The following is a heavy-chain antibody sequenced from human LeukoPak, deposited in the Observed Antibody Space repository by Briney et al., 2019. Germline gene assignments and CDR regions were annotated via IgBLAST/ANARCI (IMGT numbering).Heavy chain of an antibody. CDR1: GFTFSYYA. J-gene: IGHJ4*02. Sequence: PGGSLRLSCSASGFTFSYYAMHWVRQTAGKGLEFVSGISSNGGSTYYADSLKGRFTISRDNSNNTLYLQMSSLRAEDTAVYYCARDEEGGWLRFNPMYYFDYWGQGTLVTVSS. V-gene: IGHV3-64D*09. D-gene: IGHD5-12*01. CDR3: ARDEEGGWLRFNPMYYFDY. CDR2: ISSNGGST.